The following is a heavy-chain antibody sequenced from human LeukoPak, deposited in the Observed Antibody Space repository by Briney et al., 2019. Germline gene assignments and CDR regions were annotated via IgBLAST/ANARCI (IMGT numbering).Heavy chain of an antibody. CDR2: IYTSGST. V-gene: IGHV4-4*07. CDR3: ASLTLRPDRRYCSSTSCYTSSVYYYYMDV. D-gene: IGHD2-2*02. CDR1: GVSISSYC. Sequence: SETLSLTCAVSGVSISSYCWSWIRQPAGKGLEWVGRIYTSGSTNYNPSLNSRVTMSVDTSKTQFSLKLSSVTAADTAVYYCASLTLRPDRRYCSSTSCYTSSVYYYYMDVWGKGTTVTVSS. J-gene: IGHJ6*03.